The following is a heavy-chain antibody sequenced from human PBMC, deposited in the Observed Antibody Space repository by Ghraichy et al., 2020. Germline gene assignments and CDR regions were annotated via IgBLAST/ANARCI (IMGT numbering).Heavy chain of an antibody. V-gene: IGHV3-15*07. CDR3: SWLFYYHMKV. CDR2: IANKASGATA. CDR1: GNIFDHAW. Sequence: GGSLRLSCAVSGNIFDHAWMTWVRQTPGKGLEWVGHIANKASGATAVYAASVKGRFTISRDESKDTVYLQMNSLRTEDTAVYFCSWLFYYHMKVWGTGTTVTVSS. J-gene: IGHJ6*03. D-gene: IGHD5-12*01.